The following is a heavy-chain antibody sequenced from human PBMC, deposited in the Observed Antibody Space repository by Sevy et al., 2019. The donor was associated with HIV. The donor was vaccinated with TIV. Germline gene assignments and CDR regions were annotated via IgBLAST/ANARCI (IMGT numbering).Heavy chain of an antibody. CDR1: GGSISSSSYY. V-gene: IGHV4-39*01. Sequence: SETLSLTCTVSGGSISSSSYYWGWIRQPPGKGLEWIGSIYYSGSTYYHPSLKSRVTISVDTSKNQFSLKLSSVTAADTAVYYCARRAPGAGKQLVNWYFDLWGRGTLVTVSS. J-gene: IGHJ2*01. D-gene: IGHD6-6*01. CDR3: ARRAPGAGKQLVNWYFDL. CDR2: IYYSGST.